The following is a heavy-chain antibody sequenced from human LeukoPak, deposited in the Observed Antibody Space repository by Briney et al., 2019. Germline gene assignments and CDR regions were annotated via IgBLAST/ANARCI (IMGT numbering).Heavy chain of an antibody. CDR2: ISGSGGST. CDR3: AKDPNYYGSGSQFDY. J-gene: IGHJ4*02. D-gene: IGHD3-10*01. V-gene: IGHV3-23*01. CDR1: GFTFSSYG. Sequence: PGGSLRLSCAASGFTFSSYGMSWVRQAPGKGLEWVSAISGSGGSTYYADSVKGRFTISRDNSKNTLYLQMNSLRAEDTAVYYCAKDPNYYGSGSQFDYWGQGTLVTVSS.